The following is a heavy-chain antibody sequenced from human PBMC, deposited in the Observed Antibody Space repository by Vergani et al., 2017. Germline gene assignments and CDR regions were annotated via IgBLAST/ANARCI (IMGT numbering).Heavy chain of an antibody. D-gene: IGHD4-23*01. J-gene: IGHJ3*01. V-gene: IGHV4-61*02. Sequence: QVQLQESGPGLVKPSQTLSLTCTVSGASINNDFYYWHWIRQPAGKGLEWIGRIYVSGITDYNSSLQSRVSMSVDTSKNQFSLTLTSVTAADTAVYYCARDNKQLRSSAFDLWGQGTMVTVSS. CDR1: GASINNDFYY. CDR3: ARDNKQLRSSAFDL. CDR2: IYVSGIT.